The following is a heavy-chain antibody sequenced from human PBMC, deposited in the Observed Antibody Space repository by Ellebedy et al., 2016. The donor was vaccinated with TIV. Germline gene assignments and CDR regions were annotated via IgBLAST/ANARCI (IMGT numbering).Heavy chain of an antibody. V-gene: IGHV4-59*01. Sequence: MPSETLSLTCTVSGDSISGYYWSWIRLPPGKGLEWIGYIYSSGSGEYNPSLKSRVTMSVDTSRGQFSLRLNSVTAADTAVYYCARSGGWYTPYDYWGQGTLVTVSS. CDR3: ARSGGWYTPYDY. CDR1: GDSISGYY. D-gene: IGHD6-19*01. CDR2: IYSSGSG. J-gene: IGHJ4*02.